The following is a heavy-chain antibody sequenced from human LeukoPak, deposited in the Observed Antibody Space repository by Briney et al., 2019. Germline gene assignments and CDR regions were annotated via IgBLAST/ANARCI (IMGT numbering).Heavy chain of an antibody. CDR3: AKRSARELHYFDC. D-gene: IGHD3-10*01. J-gene: IGHJ4*02. V-gene: IGHV3-23*01. CDR2: IGGSGTTT. Sequence: GGSLRLSCAASGFTFSSYAMSWVRQAPGKGLEWVSVIGGSGTTTSYADSVKGRFTISRDNSKNTLYLQMNSLRAEDTAVYYCAKRSARELHYFDCWGQGTLVTVSS. CDR1: GFTFSSYA.